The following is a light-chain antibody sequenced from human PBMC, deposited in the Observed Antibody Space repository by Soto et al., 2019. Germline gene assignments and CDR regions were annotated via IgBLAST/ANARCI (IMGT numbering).Light chain of an antibody. CDR2: GAS. J-gene: IGKJ5*01. Sequence: IQLTQSPSSRSASVGDRVTITCRASQGISSYLAWYQQKPWKSPKLLIYGASTLEGGVPFRFSGSGSGTDFTLIISIVQPEDFATDSCPQLNTYPITFGQGTRLEI. CDR1: QGISSY. V-gene: IGKV1-9*01. CDR3: PQLNTYPIT.